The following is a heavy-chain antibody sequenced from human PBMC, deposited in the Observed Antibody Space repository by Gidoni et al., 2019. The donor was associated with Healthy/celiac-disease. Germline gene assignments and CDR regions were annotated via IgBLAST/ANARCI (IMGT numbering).Heavy chain of an antibody. V-gene: IGHV4-34*01. D-gene: IGHD3-10*01. J-gene: IGHJ4*02. Sequence: QGQLQQGGAGLLKPSETLSITCAVYGGSFSGDYWSWIRQPPGKRLEWLGERNHSESTYSNPALMSRVTISVDTSKNQFSRKLSSVTAADTSVYYCARGKPISMVRGVLFDYWGQGTLVTVSS. CDR1: GGSFSGDY. CDR3: ARGKPISMVRGVLFDY. CDR2: RNHSEST.